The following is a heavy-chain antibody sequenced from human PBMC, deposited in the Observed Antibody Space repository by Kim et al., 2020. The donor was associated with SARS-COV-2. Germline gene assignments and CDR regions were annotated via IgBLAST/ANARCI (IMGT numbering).Heavy chain of an antibody. Sequence: GGSLRLSCAASGFTFSSYWMNWVRQAPGKGLEWVANIKRDGTEKFYVDSVKGRFTISRDNARNSLFLQMNILSVDDTAVYYCAAGYTYGYVLNYWGQGTLGTVSS. J-gene: IGHJ4*02. V-gene: IGHV3-7*03. CDR2: IKRDGTEK. CDR3: AAGYTYGYVLNY. CDR1: GFTFSSYW. D-gene: IGHD5-18*01.